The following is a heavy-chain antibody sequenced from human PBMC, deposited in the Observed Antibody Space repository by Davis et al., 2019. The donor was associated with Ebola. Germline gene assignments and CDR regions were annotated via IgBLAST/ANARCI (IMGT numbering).Heavy chain of an antibody. CDR3: ARGDIVTDQVEYFDY. V-gene: IGHV1-69*13. J-gene: IGHJ4*02. Sequence: SVQVSCKASGGTFYSYATSWVRQVPGQGLEWMGGIIPIIAREDYAQKFQGRVTISADASTDTAYMELSSLRSEDTAIYYCARGDIVTDQVEYFDYWGQGTLVTVSS. CDR2: IIPIIARE. CDR1: GGTFYSYA. D-gene: IGHD5-12*01.